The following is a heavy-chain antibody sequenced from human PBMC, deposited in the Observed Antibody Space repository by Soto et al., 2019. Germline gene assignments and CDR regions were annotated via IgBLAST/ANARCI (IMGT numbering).Heavy chain of an antibody. CDR2: VHDSWGS. D-gene: IGHD3-10*01. V-gene: IGHV4-59*08. Sequence: QVPLQESGPGLVKPSETLSLSCTVSGGSISNYYWSWFRQTPGKGLEWIGYVHDSWGSNYNPSLRXXVXLSLDTSKSQFSLKLTSVTATDTAVYYCARQGFGALHCLVDVWGQGTTVTVSS. CDR3: ARQGFGALHCLVDV. J-gene: IGHJ6*01. CDR1: GGSISNYY.